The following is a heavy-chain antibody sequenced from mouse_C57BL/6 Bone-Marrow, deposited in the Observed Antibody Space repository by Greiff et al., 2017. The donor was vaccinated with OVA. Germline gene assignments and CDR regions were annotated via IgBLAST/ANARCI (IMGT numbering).Heavy chain of an antibody. CDR1: GFTFSSYA. CDR2: ISDGGSYT. D-gene: IGHD1-1*01. J-gene: IGHJ2*01. CDR3: ARDRGITTAYYFDY. Sequence: EVQLVESGGGLVKPGGSLKLSCAASGFTFSSYAMSWVRQTPEKRLEWVATISDGGSYTYYPDNVKGRFTISRDNAKNNLYLQMSHLKSEDTAMYYCARDRGITTAYYFDYWGQGTTLTVSS. V-gene: IGHV5-4*01.